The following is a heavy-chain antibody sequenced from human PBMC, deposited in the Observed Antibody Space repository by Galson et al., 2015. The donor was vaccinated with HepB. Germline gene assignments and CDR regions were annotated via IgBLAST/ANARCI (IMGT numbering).Heavy chain of an antibody. D-gene: IGHD2-15*01. CDR2: IGSSSSYI. CDR1: GFTFSSYS. J-gene: IGHJ4*02. Sequence: SLRLSCAASGFTFSSYSMSWVRQAPGKGLEWVSSIGSSSSYIYYADSVKGRFTISRDNAKNSLYLQMNSLRAEDTAVYYCARDGKVVAALDYWGQGTLVTVS. CDR3: ARDGKVVAALDY. V-gene: IGHV3-21*01.